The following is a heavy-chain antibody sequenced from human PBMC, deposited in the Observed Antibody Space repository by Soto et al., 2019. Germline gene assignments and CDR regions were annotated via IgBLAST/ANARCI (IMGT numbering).Heavy chain of an antibody. J-gene: IGHJ6*02. V-gene: IGHV3-30*03. CDR1: GFTFSSYG. CDR2: ISYDGSNK. Sequence: QVQLVESGGGVVQPGRSLRLSCAASGFTFSSYGMHWVRQAPGKGLEWVAVISYDGSNKYYEGSVKGRFTISRDNSKNTLYLQMNSLRAEDTAVYYCASRRQSWFGEEDGSSGMDVWGQGTTVTVSS. D-gene: IGHD3-10*01. CDR3: ASRRQSWFGEEDGSSGMDV.